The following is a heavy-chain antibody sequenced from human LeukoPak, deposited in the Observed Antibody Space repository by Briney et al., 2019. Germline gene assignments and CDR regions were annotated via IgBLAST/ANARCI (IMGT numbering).Heavy chain of an antibody. CDR3: ARHRYYYRSGSYYGAPYYMDV. Sequence: PSEILSLTCAVYGGSFSGYYWSWIRQPPGKGLEWIGEINHSGSTNYNPSPKSRVTISVDTSKNQFSLKLSSVTAADTAVYYCARHRYYYRSGSYYGAPYYMDVWGKGTTVTISS. J-gene: IGHJ6*03. CDR1: GGSFSGYY. D-gene: IGHD3-10*01. V-gene: IGHV4-34*01. CDR2: INHSGST.